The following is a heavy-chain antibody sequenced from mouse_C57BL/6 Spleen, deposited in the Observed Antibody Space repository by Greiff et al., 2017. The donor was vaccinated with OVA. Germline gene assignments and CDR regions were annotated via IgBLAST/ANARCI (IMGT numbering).Heavy chain of an antibody. V-gene: IGHV5-4*01. CDR1: GFTFSSYA. J-gene: IGHJ3*01. CDR3: ARDGRGFAY. CDR2: ISDGGSYT. Sequence: EVQRVESGGGLVKPGGSLKLSCAASGFTFSSYAMSWVRQTPEKRLEWVATISDGGSYTYYPDNVKGRFTISRDNAKNNLYLQMSHLKSEDTAMYYCARDGRGFAYWGQGTLVTVSA.